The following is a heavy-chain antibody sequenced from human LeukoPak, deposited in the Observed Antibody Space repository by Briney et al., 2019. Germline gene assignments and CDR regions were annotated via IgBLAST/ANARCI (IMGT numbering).Heavy chain of an antibody. Sequence: SETLSLTCAVSGGSISSGGYYWSWIRQPPGKGLEWIGYIYHSGSTYYNPSLKSRVTISVDRSKNQFSLKLSSVTAADTAVYYCARSLPITMIVVASLGAFDIWGQGTMVTVSS. V-gene: IGHV4-30-2*01. CDR3: ARSLPITMIVVASLGAFDI. D-gene: IGHD3-22*01. J-gene: IGHJ3*02. CDR1: GGSISSGGYY. CDR2: IYHSGST.